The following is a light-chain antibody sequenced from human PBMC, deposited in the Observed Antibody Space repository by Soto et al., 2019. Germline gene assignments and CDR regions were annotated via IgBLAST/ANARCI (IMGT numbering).Light chain of an antibody. CDR2: GAS. CDR3: QQYGSSGT. CDR1: QSVSTTY. Sequence: EIVLTQSPATLSLSPGERATHSCRASQSVSTTYLAWYQHKPGQAPRLLIHGASNRATGIPDRFSGSGSGTDFTLTISRLEPEDFAVYYCQQYGSSGTFGQGTKVDIK. J-gene: IGKJ1*01. V-gene: IGKV3-20*01.